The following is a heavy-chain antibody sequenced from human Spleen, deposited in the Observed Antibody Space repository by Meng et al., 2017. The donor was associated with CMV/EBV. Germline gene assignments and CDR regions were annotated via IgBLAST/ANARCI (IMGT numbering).Heavy chain of an antibody. CDR3: ARELFGSSSSYFDY. CDR1: GFTLSSDW. CDR2: LNSVGTGT. J-gene: IGHJ4*02. V-gene: IGHV3-74*01. Sequence: GVSLRLSCAASGFTLSSDWMHWVRQAPGKGLVWVSRLNSVGTGTSYADSVKGRFTISRDNAKNTLYLQMNSLRVEDTAVYYCARELFGSSSSYFDYWGQGTLVTVSS. D-gene: IGHD6-6*01.